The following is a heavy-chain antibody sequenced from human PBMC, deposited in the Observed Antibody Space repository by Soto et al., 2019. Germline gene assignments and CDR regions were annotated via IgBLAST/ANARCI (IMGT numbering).Heavy chain of an antibody. CDR3: AREDTAMVPIGMDV. CDR1: GASISSGDHF. J-gene: IGHJ6*02. Sequence: SETLSLTCTVSGASISSGDHFWTWLRQPPGKGLEWIGYIYYSGSTYYNPSLKSRVAISVDTSKNQFSLTLTSVTAADTAVYYCAREDTAMVPIGMDVWGQGTTVTVSS. D-gene: IGHD5-18*01. CDR2: IYYSGST. V-gene: IGHV4-30-4*01.